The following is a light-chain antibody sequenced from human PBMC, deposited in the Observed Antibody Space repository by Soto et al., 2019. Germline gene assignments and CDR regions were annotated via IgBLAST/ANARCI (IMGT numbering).Light chain of an antibody. V-gene: IGKV3-15*01. CDR3: HHYGSSPLT. J-gene: IGKJ5*01. Sequence: EIVMTQSPATLSVSPGERATLSCRASQSVSSYLAWYQQRPGQAPRLLIYGASTRATGIPARFSGSGSGTEVTLTISSLQSEDFAVYYCHHYGSSPLTFGQGTRLEIK. CDR1: QSVSSY. CDR2: GAS.